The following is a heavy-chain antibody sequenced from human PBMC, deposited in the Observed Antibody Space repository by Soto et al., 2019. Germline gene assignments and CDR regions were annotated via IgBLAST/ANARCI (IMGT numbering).Heavy chain of an antibody. J-gene: IGHJ6*02. CDR1: GYSFTDYH. V-gene: IGHV1-2*04. Sequence: ASVKVSCKASGYSFTDYHVHWVRQAPGQGLESLGRINPKRGGTSTAQKFQGWVTMTRDTSINTAYMDLTRLRSDDTAVYYCARGHSTDCSNGVCSFFYNHEMDVWGQGTPITV. CDR2: INPKRGGT. CDR3: ARGHSTDCSNGVCSFFYNHEMDV. D-gene: IGHD2-8*01.